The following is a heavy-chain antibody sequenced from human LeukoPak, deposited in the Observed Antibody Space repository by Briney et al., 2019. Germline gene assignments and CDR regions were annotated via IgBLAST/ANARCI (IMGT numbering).Heavy chain of an antibody. J-gene: IGHJ4*02. Sequence: PGGSLRLSCAASGFTFRSYAMPWVRQAPGKGLEYVSAISSNGGSTYYANSLKGRFTISRHNSNNTLYLQMARLRAEDIALYYSATDGDLATFPTGPPVYWGQGTLVTVSS. V-gene: IGHV3-64*01. CDR1: GFTFRSYA. D-gene: IGHD7-27*01. CDR2: ISSNGGST. CDR3: ATDGDLATFPTGPPVY.